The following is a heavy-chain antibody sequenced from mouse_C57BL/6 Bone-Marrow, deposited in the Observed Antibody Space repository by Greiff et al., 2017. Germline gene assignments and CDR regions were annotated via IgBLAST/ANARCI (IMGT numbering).Heavy chain of an antibody. V-gene: IGHV2-6*01. D-gene: IGHD1-1*01. CDR1: GFSLTSYG. CDR2: IWGVGST. CDR3: ASGYYGSSYERFAY. J-gene: IGHJ3*01. Sequence: VKLVESGPGLVAPSQSLSITCPVSGFSLTSYGVDWVRPSPGKGLEWLGVIWGVGSTNYNSALKSRLSISKDNSKSQVFLKMNSLQTDDTAMYYCASGYYGSSYERFAYWGQGTLVTVSA.